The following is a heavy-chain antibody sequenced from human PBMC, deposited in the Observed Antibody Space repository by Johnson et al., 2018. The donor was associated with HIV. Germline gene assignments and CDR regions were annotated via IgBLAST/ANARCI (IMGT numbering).Heavy chain of an antibody. D-gene: IGHD2-15*01. J-gene: IGHJ3*02. CDR3: AREIAVAEAATLTSGILDI. CDR1: GFTVSRNY. Sequence: AQLVESGGGLIQPGGSLRLSCAASGFTVSRNYMSWVRQATGKGLVWVSRISSDGSSTYYADSVKGRFTISRDNSKNTLNLQMSSLRAEDTAVYYCAREIAVAEAATLTSGILDIWGQGTMVTVSS. CDR2: ISSDGSST. V-gene: IGHV3-66*03.